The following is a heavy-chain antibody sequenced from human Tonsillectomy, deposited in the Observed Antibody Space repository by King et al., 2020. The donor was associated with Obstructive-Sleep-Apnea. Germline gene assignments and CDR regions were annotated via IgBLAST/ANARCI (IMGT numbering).Heavy chain of an antibody. CDR2: IRYDGSNK. CDR1: GFTFSSYG. D-gene: IGHD1-26*01. J-gene: IGHJ4*02. Sequence: VRLVESGGGVVQPGGSLRLSCAASGFTFSSYGMHWVRQAPGKGLEWVAFIRYDGSNKYYADSVKGRFTISRDNSKNTLYLQMNSLRAEDTAVYYCAKDRIVGDKDYWGQGTLVTVSS. V-gene: IGHV3-30*02. CDR3: AKDRIVGDKDY.